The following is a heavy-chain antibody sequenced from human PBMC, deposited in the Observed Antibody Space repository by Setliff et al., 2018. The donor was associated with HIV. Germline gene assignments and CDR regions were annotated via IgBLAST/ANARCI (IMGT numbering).Heavy chain of an antibody. V-gene: IGHV3-23*01. D-gene: IGHD5-18*01. Sequence: GGSLRLSCAASGFTFGSFAMSWVRQVPGKGLAWVSAISGSGDNTYYADSVKGRFTISRDNSENTLYLQMNSLRAEDTAVYYCAKEKGAHSYADYWGQGTLVTVSS. CDR1: GFTFGSFA. CDR3: AKEKGAHSYADY. J-gene: IGHJ4*02. CDR2: ISGSGDNT.